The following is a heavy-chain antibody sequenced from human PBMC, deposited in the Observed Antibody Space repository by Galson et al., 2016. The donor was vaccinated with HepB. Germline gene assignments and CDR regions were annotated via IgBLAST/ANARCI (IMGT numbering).Heavy chain of an antibody. J-gene: IGHJ4*02. CDR1: GYTFTSYT. V-gene: IGHV7-4-1*01. Sequence: SVKVSCKASGYTFTSYTINWVRQAPGQGLEWMGWIYTNTGKPTYAQDFRGRFVFSLDTSVTTAYLQISSLKAEDTAIYYCTGDGRITGDGDDFDYWGQGTLVTVSS. D-gene: IGHD5-24*01. CDR3: TGDGRITGDGDDFDY. CDR2: IYTNTGKP.